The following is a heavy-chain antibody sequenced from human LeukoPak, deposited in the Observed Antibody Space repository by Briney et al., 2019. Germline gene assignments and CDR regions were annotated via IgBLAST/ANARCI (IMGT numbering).Heavy chain of an antibody. J-gene: IGHJ4*02. V-gene: IGHV4-31*03. CDR1: GGSISSGGYY. CDR3: ARGGGYYYDSSGPDY. D-gene: IGHD3-22*01. Sequence: SETLSLTCTVSGGSISSGGYYWSWIRQHPGKGLEWIGYIYYSGSTYYNPSLKSRVTISVDTSKNQFSLKLSSVIAADTAVYYCARGGGYYYDSSGPDYWGQGTLVTVSS. CDR2: IYYSGST.